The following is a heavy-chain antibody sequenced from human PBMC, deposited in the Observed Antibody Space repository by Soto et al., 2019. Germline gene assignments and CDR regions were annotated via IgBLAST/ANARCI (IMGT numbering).Heavy chain of an antibody. CDR3: VHRKCSGGSCYQLAPDY. CDR1: GFSLSTSGVG. D-gene: IGHD2-15*01. V-gene: IGHV2-5*01. CDR2: IYWNDDK. Sequence: SGPTLVNPTQTLTLTCTFSGFSLSTSGVGVGWIRQPPGKALQWLAVIYWNDDKRYSPSLKSRLTITKDTSKNQVVLRMTNMDPVDTATYYCVHRKCSGGSCYQLAPDYWGQGTLVTVSS. J-gene: IGHJ4*02.